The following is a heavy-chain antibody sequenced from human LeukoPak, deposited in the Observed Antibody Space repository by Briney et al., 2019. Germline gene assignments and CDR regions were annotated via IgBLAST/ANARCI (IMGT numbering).Heavy chain of an antibody. D-gene: IGHD2-2*01. Sequence: PSLKSRVTISVDMSKNQLSLKLSSVTAADTAVYYCARHVRYCSSTSCIRGPYWYFDLWGRGTLVTVSS. CDR3: ARHVRYCSSTSCIRGPYWYFDL. V-gene: IGHV4-34*01. J-gene: IGHJ2*01.